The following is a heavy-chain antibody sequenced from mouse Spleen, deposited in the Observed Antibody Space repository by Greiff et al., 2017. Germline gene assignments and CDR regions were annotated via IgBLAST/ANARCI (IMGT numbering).Heavy chain of an antibody. CDR3: ARRNIYDGYPFAY. Sequence: EVQLQQSGPELVKPGASVKIPCKASGYTFTDYNMDWVKQSHGKSLEWIGDINPNNGGTIYNQKFKGKATLTVDKSSSTAYMELRSLTSEDTAVYYCARRNIYDGYPFAYWGQGTLVTVSA. J-gene: IGHJ3*01. D-gene: IGHD2-3*01. CDR2: INPNNGGT. CDR1: GYTFTDYN. V-gene: IGHV1-18*01.